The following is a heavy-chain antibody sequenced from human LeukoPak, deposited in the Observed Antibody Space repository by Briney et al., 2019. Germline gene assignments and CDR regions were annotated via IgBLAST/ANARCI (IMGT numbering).Heavy chain of an antibody. D-gene: IGHD1-26*01. J-gene: IGHJ4*02. Sequence: GASVKVSCKASGYTFTGYYMHWVRQAPGQGLEWMGWINPNSGGTNYAQKFQGRVTMTRDTSISTAYMELNRLRSDDTAVYYCASLFARGSYYAHYWGQGTLVTVSS. CDR2: INPNSGGT. V-gene: IGHV1-2*02. CDR3: ASLFARGSYYAHY. CDR1: GYTFTGYY.